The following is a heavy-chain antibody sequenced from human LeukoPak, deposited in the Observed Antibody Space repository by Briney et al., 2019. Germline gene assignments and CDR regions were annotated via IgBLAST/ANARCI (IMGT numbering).Heavy chain of an antibody. D-gene: IGHD5-18*01. V-gene: IGHV1-18*01. CDR3: ARDARGYSYGYYYYYYMDV. CDR1: GYTFTAQY. Sequence: ASVKVSCKASGYTFTAQYMHWVRQAPGQGLEWMGWISAYNGNTNYAQKLQGRVTMTTDTSTSTAYMELRSLRSDDTAVYYCARDARGYSYGYYYYYYMDVWGKGTTVTVSS. J-gene: IGHJ6*03. CDR2: ISAYNGNT.